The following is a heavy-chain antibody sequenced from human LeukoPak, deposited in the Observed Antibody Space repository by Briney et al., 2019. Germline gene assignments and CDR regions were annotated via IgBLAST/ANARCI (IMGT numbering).Heavy chain of an antibody. V-gene: IGHV4-59*01. Sequence: SETLSLTCTVSDDSITTYYWSWIRQPPGKGLEWIGYIYYKGNTNYNPSLKSRVTISIDTPNNQFSLKLRSVTAADTAVYYCASGGSYFWFDPWDQGTRVAVST. CDR3: ASGGSYFWFDP. CDR1: DDSITTYY. CDR2: IYYKGNT. J-gene: IGHJ5*02. D-gene: IGHD1-26*01.